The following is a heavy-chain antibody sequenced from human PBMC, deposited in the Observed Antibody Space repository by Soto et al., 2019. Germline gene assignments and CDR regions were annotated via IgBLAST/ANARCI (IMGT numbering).Heavy chain of an antibody. CDR2: IWYDASNK. Sequence: QVQLVESGGGVVQPGRSLRLSCAASGFTFSSYGMHWVRQAPGKGLEWVAVIWYDASNKYYADSVKGRFTISRDNSKNALYRQMNSRRAEDTAVYYCARDCAGYSSGWYQRGGFDYWGQGTLVTVSS. D-gene: IGHD6-19*01. J-gene: IGHJ4*02. CDR1: GFTFSSYG. CDR3: ARDCAGYSSGWYQRGGFDY. V-gene: IGHV3-33*01.